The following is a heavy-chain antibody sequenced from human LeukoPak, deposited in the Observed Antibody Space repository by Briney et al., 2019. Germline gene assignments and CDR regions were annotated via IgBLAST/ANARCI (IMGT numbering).Heavy chain of an antibody. Sequence: PSETLSLTCTVSGGSISGYYWSWIRQPQGKGLEWIGFIHYSGITNYNPSLKSRVTISLDMSKNQFSLRLTTVTTADTAVYYCAKRPVVATFDYWGQGTLVTVSS. J-gene: IGHJ4*02. CDR3: AKRPVVATFDY. CDR2: IHYSGIT. V-gene: IGHV4-59*01. D-gene: IGHD2-15*01. CDR1: GGSISGYY.